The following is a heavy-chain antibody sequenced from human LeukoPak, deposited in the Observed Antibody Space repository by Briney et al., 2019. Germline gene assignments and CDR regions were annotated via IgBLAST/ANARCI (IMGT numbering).Heavy chain of an antibody. D-gene: IGHD1-1*01. CDR1: GFNFSSYG. J-gene: IGHJ4*02. V-gene: IGHV3-48*01. CDR3: ARLQRR. Sequence: GGSLRLSCAASGFNFSSYGMPWVRQAPGKGLEWVSYISSSSSTIYYADSVKGRFTISRDNAKNSLYLQMNSLRAEDTAVYYCARLQRRWGQGTLVTVSS. CDR2: ISSSSSTI.